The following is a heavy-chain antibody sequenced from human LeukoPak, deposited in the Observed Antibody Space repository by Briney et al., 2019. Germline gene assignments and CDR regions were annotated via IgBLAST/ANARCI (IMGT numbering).Heavy chain of an antibody. V-gene: IGHV3-48*02. D-gene: IGHD2-21*02. CDR1: GFTFSSYS. CDR2: ISSSSST. Sequence: PGGSLRLSCAASGFTFSSYSMNWVRQAPGKGLEWISYISSSSSTYADSVKGRFTISRDTAKNSLYLQMNSLRDEDTAVYYCARDRDWSFDYWGQGTLVTVSS. CDR3: ARDRDWSFDY. J-gene: IGHJ4*02.